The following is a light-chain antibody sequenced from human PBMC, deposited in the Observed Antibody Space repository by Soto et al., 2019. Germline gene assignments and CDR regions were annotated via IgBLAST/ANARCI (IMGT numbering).Light chain of an antibody. CDR3: QQSSNWPLT. CDR1: QSVSSY. CDR2: DAS. V-gene: IGKV3-11*01. Sequence: EIVLTQSPATLSLSPGERATLSCRASQSVSSYLAWYPQKPGQAPRLLIYDASNRATGIPARFSGSGSGTDFTLTISSLEPEDFAVYYCQQSSNWPLTFGGGTKLEIK. J-gene: IGKJ4*01.